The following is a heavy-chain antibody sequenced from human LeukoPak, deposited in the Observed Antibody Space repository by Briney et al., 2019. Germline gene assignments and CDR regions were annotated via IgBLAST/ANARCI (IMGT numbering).Heavy chain of an antibody. CDR3: AKAFPGLRVWGSYPDAFDI. V-gene: IGHV3-23*01. D-gene: IGHD3-16*02. CDR2: ISGSGGST. J-gene: IGHJ3*02. Sequence: PGGSLRLSCAASGFTFSSDAMSWVRQAPGKGLEWVSAISGSGGSTYYADSVKGRFTTSRDNSKNTLYLQMNSLRAEDTAVYYCAKAFPGLRVWGSYPDAFDIWGQGTMVTVSS. CDR1: GFTFSSDA.